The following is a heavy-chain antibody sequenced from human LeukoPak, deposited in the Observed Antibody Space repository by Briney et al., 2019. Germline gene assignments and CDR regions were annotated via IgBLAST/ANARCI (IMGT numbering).Heavy chain of an antibody. J-gene: IGHJ1*01. CDR2: INHSGST. CDR3: AIVVVAAPPQIEYFQH. CDR1: GGSFSGYY. V-gene: IGHV4-34*01. D-gene: IGHD2-15*01. Sequence: SETLSLTCAVYGGSFSGYYWSWIRQPPGKGLEWIGEINHSGSTNYNPSLKSRVTISVDTSKNQFSLKLSSVTAADTAVYYCAIVVVAAPPQIEYFQHWGQGTLVTVSS.